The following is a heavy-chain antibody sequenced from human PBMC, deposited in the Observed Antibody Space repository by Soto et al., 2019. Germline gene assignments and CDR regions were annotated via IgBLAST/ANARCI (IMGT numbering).Heavy chain of an antibody. CDR3: ARELPYYVSIDSYLYX. CDR1: GDSVSGNSAA. Sequence: SQTLSLTCSISGDSVSGNSAAWNWIRQSPSIGLEWVGRTYYRYRWYNYYAVSLKSRITLTPDTSKNQFSLHLNDVTPEDTAVYYCARELPYYVSIDSYLYXWGQGALVTVSX. V-gene: IGHV6-1*01. J-gene: IGHJ4*02. D-gene: IGHD3-16*01. CDR2: TYYRYRWYN.